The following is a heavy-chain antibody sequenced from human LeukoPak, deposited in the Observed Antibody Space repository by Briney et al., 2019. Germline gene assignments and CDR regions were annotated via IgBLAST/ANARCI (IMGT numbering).Heavy chain of an antibody. D-gene: IGHD2-15*01. CDR3: ARLVVVAATRWFDP. V-gene: IGHV1-18*04. CDR1: GYTFTGYY. J-gene: IGHJ5*02. Sequence: ASVKVSCKASGYTFTGYYMHWVRQAPGQGLEWMGWISAYNGNTNYAQKLQGRVTMTTDTSTSTAYMELRSLRSDDTAVYYCARLVVVAATRWFDPWGQGTLVTVSS. CDR2: ISAYNGNT.